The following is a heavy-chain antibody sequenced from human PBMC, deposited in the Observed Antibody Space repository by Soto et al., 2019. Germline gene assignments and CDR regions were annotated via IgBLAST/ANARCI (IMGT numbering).Heavy chain of an antibody. CDR3: ARKGDYADSSVGNEYVVPSCDEGMDV. CDR1: GGTFSRYT. D-gene: IGHD3-16*01. V-gene: IGHV1-69*01. J-gene: IGHJ6*02. CDR2: ILPIFRTA. Sequence: QVQLVQSGPEVKKPGSSVKVSCKASGGTFSRYTLNWVRQAPGHGLEWMGGILPIFRTANYAQNFQGRFTITADESTTTAYMELSSLRSEDTAVYYCARKGDYADSSVGNEYVVPSCDEGMDVWGQGTTVTVSS.